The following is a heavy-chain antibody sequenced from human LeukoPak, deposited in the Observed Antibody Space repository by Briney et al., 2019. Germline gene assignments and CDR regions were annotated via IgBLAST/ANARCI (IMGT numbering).Heavy chain of an antibody. D-gene: IGHD6-13*01. J-gene: IGHJ5*02. V-gene: IGHV1-46*01. CDR2: INPSGGST. CDR1: GYTFSIYY. Sequence: GASVTVSCKASGYTFSIYYMNWVRQAPGQGLEWMGIINPSGGSTSYAQKFEGRVTMTRDTATSTVYMELSSLKSEDTAVYYCARVRGYSNRGGFDPWGQGTLVTVSS. CDR3: ARVRGYSNRGGFDP.